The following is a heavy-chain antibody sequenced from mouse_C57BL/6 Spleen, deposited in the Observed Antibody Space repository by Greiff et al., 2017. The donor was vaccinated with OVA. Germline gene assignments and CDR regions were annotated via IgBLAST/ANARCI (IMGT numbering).Heavy chain of an antibody. V-gene: IGHV14-1*01. D-gene: IGHD1-1*01. J-gene: IGHJ2*01. CDR2: IDPEDGDT. Sequence: VQLQQSGAELVRPGASVKLSCTASGFNIKDYYMHWVKQRPEQGLEWIGRIDPEDGDTEYAPKFQGKATMTADTTSNTAYLQLSSLTSEDTAVYYCTTGYYGSSFDYWGQGTTLTVSS. CDR3: TTGYYGSSFDY. CDR1: GFNIKDYY.